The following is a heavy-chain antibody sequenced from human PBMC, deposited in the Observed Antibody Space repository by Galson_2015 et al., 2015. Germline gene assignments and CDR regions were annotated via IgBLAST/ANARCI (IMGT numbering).Heavy chain of an antibody. CDR1: GYTFTSYG. V-gene: IGHV1-18*01. J-gene: IGHJ4*02. D-gene: IGHD3-9*01. CDR3: ARNSIGYYDILTGYYY. Sequence: SVKVSCKASGYTFTSYGISWVRQAPGQGLEWMGWISAYNGNTNYAQKLQGRVTMTTDTSTSTAYMELRSLRSDDTAVYYCARNSIGYYDILTGYYYWGQGTLVTVSS. CDR2: ISAYNGNT.